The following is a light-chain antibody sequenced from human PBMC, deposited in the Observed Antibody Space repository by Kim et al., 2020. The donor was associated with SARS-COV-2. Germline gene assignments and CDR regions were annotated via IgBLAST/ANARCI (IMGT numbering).Light chain of an antibody. V-gene: IGKV1-12*01. CDR1: QGIGSW. CDR2: AAS. J-gene: IGKJ4*01. Sequence: DIQMTQSPSSVSASIGDKVTITCRASQGIGSWLAWYQQKPGKAPNLLMYAASTLQNNVPSRFSGSGSGTDFTLTISSLQPEDFATYYCQQSNSFSPRTFGGGTKVDIK. CDR3: QQSNSFSPRT.